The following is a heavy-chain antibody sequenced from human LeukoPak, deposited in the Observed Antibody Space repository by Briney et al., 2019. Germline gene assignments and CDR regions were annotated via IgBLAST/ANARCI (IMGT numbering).Heavy chain of an antibody. Sequence: PGGSLRLSCAASGFTFSRFWMSWVRQAPGKGLEWVANIKEDGSEKYYVDSVKGRFTISRDNAKNSLYLQMSSLRAEDTAVYYCAKMVAGTPIDYWGQGTLVTVSS. D-gene: IGHD2-15*01. J-gene: IGHJ4*02. CDR3: AKMVAGTPIDY. CDR1: GFTFSRFW. V-gene: IGHV3-7*01. CDR2: IKEDGSEK.